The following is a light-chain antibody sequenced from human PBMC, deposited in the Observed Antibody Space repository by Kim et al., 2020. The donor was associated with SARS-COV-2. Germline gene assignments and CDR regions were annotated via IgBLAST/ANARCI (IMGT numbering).Light chain of an antibody. J-gene: IGLJ3*02. Sequence: SSELTQDPAVSVALGQTVRITCQGDSLRSYYASWYQQKPGQAPVLVIYGKNNRPSGIPDRFSGSSSGNTASLTITGAQAEDEADYYCNSRDSSGNRVFGGGTQLTAL. V-gene: IGLV3-19*01. CDR2: GKN. CDR1: SLRSYY. CDR3: NSRDSSGNRV.